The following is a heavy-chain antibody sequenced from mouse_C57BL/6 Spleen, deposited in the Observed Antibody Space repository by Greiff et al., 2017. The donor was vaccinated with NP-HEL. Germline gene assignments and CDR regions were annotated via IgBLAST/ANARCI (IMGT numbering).Heavy chain of an antibody. CDR2: IDPETGGT. D-gene: IGHD1-1*01. J-gene: IGHJ4*01. V-gene: IGHV1-15*01. CDR1: GYTFTDYE. CDR3: ARSTITTVVATDYAMDY. Sequence: VQRVESGAELVRPGASVTLSCKASGYTFTDYEMHWVKQTPVHGLEWIGAIDPETGGTAYNQKFKGKAILTADKSSSTAYMELRSLTSEDSAVYFCARSTITTVVATDYAMDYWGQGTSVTVSS.